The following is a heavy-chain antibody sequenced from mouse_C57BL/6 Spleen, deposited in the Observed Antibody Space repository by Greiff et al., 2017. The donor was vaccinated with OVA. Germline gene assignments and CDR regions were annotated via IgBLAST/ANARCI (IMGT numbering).Heavy chain of an antibody. Sequence: VQLQQSGPGLVQPSQSLSITCTVSGFSLTSYGVHWVRQSPGKGLEWLGVIWRGGSTDYNAAFMSRLSITKDNSKSQVFVKMNSLQADDTAIYYCAKNMVGDYWYFDVWGTGTTVTVSS. CDR3: AKNMVGDYWYFDV. CDR1: GFSLTSYG. D-gene: IGHD1-1*02. J-gene: IGHJ1*03. CDR2: IWRGGST. V-gene: IGHV2-5*01.